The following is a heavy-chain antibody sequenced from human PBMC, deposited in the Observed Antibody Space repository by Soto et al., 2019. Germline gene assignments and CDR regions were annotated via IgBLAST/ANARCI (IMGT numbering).Heavy chain of an antibody. CDR3: ARGLGGYDPGRLDS. J-gene: IGHJ4*02. D-gene: IGHD5-12*01. CDR1: GFTFDDYA. CDR2: ISWNSGRI. Sequence: EVHLVESGGGLVPPGRSLTLSCAASGFTFDDYAMHWVRQRPGKGLEAVSGISWNSGRIEHADSVKGRFTISRDNAKNSLYFQMNSLRAEDTAFYYCARGLGGYDPGRLDSWGQGTLVTVSS. V-gene: IGHV3-9*01.